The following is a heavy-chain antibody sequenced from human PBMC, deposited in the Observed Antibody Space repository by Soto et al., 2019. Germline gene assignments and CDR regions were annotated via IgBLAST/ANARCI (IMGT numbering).Heavy chain of an antibody. D-gene: IGHD2-2*01. V-gene: IGHV3-21*01. CDR2: ISSSSSYI. Sequence: GGSLRLSCAASGFTFSSYGMNWVRQAPGKGLEWVSSISSSSSYIYYADSVKGRFTISRDNAKNSLYLQMNSLRAEDTAVYYCARAMGRIVVVPAAIRNWFDPWGQGTLVTVSS. CDR1: GFTFSSYG. CDR3: ARAMGRIVVVPAAIRNWFDP. J-gene: IGHJ5*02.